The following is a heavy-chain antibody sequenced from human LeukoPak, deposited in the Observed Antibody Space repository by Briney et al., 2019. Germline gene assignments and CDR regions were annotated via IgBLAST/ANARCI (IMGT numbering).Heavy chain of an antibody. CDR2: INHTGST. CDR1: GGSFSSYY. CDR3: ARGVYDSSGYYRGIDY. Sequence: SETLSLTCAVYGGSFSSYYWSWIRQPPGKGLEWIGEINHTGSTKYNPSLKSRVSISVDTSKNQFSLKLSSVTAADTAVFYCARGVYDSSGYYRGIDYWGQGTLVTVSS. V-gene: IGHV4-34*01. D-gene: IGHD3-22*01. J-gene: IGHJ4*02.